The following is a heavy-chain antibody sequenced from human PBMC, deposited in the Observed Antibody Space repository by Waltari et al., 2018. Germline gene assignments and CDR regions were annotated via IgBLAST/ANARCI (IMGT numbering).Heavy chain of an antibody. V-gene: IGHV3-23*03. J-gene: IGHJ4*02. D-gene: IGHD6-13*01. CDR2: LYNDGTT. CDR1: GVTFSSYD. CDR3: AESRAAAGLDS. Sequence: EVQLLESGGGLVQPGGSLRLSCSGVTFSSYDMCWVRQATGLGREWVSFLYNDGTTHYVDSVDGRFTISRDHSDNTLHLQMSSLRAEDTAVYYCAESRAAAGLDSWGQGTLVTVSS.